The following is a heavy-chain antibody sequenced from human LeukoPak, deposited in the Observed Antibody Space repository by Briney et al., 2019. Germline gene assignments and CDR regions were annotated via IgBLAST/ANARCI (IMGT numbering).Heavy chain of an antibody. CDR3: ARAEYCSSTSCYTVEYYFDY. V-gene: IGHV4-34*01. CDR2: INHSGST. CDR1: GGSFSGYY. D-gene: IGHD2-2*02. J-gene: IGHJ4*02. Sequence: SETLSLTCAVYGGSFSGYYWSWLRQPPGKGLEWIGEINHSGSTNYNPSLKSRVTISVDTSKNQFSLKLSSVTAADTAVYYCARAEYCSSTSCYTVEYYFDYWGQGTLVTVSS.